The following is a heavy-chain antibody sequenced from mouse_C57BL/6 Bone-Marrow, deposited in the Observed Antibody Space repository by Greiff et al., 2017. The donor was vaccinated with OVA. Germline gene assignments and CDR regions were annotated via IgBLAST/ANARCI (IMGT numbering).Heavy chain of an antibody. CDR2: ISYDGSN. CDR1: GYSITSGYY. Sequence: VQLKESGPGLVKPSQSLSLTCSATGYSITSGYYWNWIRQLPGNKLEWMGYISYDGSNNYNPSLKNRISITRATSKNQFFLKLNSVTTEDTATYYCARADYYGSSYAWFAYWGQGTLVTVSA. J-gene: IGHJ3*01. CDR3: ARADYYGSSYAWFAY. V-gene: IGHV3-6*01. D-gene: IGHD1-1*01.